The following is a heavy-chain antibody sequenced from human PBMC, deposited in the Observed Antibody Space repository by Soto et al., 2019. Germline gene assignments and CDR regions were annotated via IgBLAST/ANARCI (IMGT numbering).Heavy chain of an antibody. Sequence: QVQLVQSGAEVKKPGASVKVSCKASGYTFTSYAMHWVRQAPGQRLEWMGWINAGNGNTKYSQKFQGRVTITRDTSASTAYMELSSLRSEDTAVYYCASLRHSPSYFYYYGMDVWGQGPTVTVSS. CDR3: ASLRHSPSYFYYYGMDV. CDR2: INAGNGNT. D-gene: IGHD5-18*01. CDR1: GYTFTSYA. V-gene: IGHV1-3*01. J-gene: IGHJ6*02.